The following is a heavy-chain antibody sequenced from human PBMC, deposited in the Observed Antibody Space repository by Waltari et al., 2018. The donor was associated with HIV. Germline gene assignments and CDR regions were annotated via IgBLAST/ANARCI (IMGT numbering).Heavy chain of an antibody. CDR1: GFTFSSYW. Sequence: EVQLVESGGGLVQPGGSLRLSCAASGFTFSSYWMHWVRQVPGKGLIWVSRFKSDGSSTSYADSVKGRFTISRDNAKNTLYLQMNSLRAEDTAVYYCATSRTFDYWGQGTLVTVSS. V-gene: IGHV3-74*01. CDR2: FKSDGSST. J-gene: IGHJ4*02. CDR3: ATSRTFDY.